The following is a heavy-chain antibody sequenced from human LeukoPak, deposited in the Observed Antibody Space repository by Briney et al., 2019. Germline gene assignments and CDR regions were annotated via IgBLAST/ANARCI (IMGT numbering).Heavy chain of an antibody. D-gene: IGHD6-19*01. J-gene: IGHJ5*02. CDR1: GGSMSSYY. CDR2: IHHNGRT. V-gene: IGHV4-59*01. CDR3: ARGYSSGWYEGWFDP. Sequence: SETLSLTCTVSGGSMSSYYWSWFRRPPGQGLEWIAYIHHNGRTNYNPSLRSRVTISLDTSEDQFSLKVTSLTAADTAVYYCARGYSSGWYEGWFDPWGQGTRVIVSS.